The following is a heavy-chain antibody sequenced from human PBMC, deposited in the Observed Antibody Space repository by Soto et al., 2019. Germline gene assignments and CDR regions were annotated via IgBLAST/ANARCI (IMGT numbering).Heavy chain of an antibody. J-gene: IGHJ4*02. CDR3: ARVKTVTGYYFES. CDR1: GFTVSISY. V-gene: IGHV3-53*01. Sequence: GGSLRLSCAASGFTVSISYMSWVRQAPGKGLEWVSVTYSSGTTLYADSVTGRFTISRDNSKNTLYLQMNRLRAEDTAVYYCARVKTVTGYYFESWGQGALVTVSS. D-gene: IGHD3-9*01. CDR2: TYSSGTT.